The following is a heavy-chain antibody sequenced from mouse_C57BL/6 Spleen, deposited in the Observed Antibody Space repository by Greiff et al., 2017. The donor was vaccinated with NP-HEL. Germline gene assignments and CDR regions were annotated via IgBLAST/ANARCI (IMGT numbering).Heavy chain of an antibody. Sequence: VQLQQSGAELVKPGASVKLSCKASGYTFTSYWMQWVKQRPGQGLEWIGEIYPSDSYTNYNQKFKGKATLTVDTSSSTAYMKLSSLTSEDSAVYDCARWDGLWYCDDWGTGTTVTVSS. CDR2: IYPSDSYT. J-gene: IGHJ1*03. CDR1: GYTFTSYW. V-gene: IGHV1-50*01. D-gene: IGHD2-3*01. CDR3: ARWDGLWYCDD.